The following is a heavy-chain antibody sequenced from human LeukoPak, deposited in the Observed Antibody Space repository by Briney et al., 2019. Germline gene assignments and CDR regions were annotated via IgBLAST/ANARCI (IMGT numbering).Heavy chain of an antibody. D-gene: IGHD3-3*01. CDR2: INHSGST. J-gene: IGHJ6*03. Sequence: PSETLSLTCAVYGGSFSGYYWSWIRQPPGKGLEWIGEINHSGSTNYNPSLKSRVTISVDTSKNQFSLKLSSVTAADTAVYYCARVRFRHYYYYMDVWGKGTTVTVSS. CDR3: ARVRFRHYYYYMDV. V-gene: IGHV4-34*01. CDR1: GGSFSGYY.